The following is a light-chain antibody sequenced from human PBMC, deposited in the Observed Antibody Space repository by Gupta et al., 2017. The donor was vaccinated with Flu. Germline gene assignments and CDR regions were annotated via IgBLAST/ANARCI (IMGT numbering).Light chain of an antibody. CDR2: EAA. Sequence: PATPSASVGDAVTITSRGSRVISCWLAWYQQKPGKAPMLLNDEAASLASGVASWFGGGESGTESPPTISSLHHDDFATYYCQRYNTYPWTFGQGTKVEIK. V-gene: IGKV1-5*03. CDR1: RVISCW. CDR3: QRYNTYPWT. J-gene: IGKJ1*01.